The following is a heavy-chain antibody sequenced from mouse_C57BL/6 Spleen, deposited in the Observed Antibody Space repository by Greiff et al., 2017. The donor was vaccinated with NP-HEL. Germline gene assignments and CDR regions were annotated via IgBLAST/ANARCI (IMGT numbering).Heavy chain of an antibody. V-gene: IGHV5-9-1*02. D-gene: IGHD2-3*01. J-gene: IGHJ2*01. Sequence: EVHLVESGEGLVKPGGSLKLSCAASGFTFSSYAMSWVRQTPEKRLEWVAYISSGGDYIYYADTVKGRFTISRDNARNTLYMQMSSLKSEDTAMYYCTRDGWLLNYFDYWGQGTTLTVSS. CDR1: GFTFSSYA. CDR3: TRDGWLLNYFDY. CDR2: ISSGGDYI.